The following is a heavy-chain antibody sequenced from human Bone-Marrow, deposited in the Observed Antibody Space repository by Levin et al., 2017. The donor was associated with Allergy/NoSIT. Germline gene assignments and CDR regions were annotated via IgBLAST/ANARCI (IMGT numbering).Heavy chain of an antibody. CDR1: GGSISSYY. V-gene: IGHV4-59*01. CDR2: IYYSGST. CDR3: ARDSPTSIAARRYYYYGMDV. D-gene: IGHD6-6*01. Sequence: SQTLSLTCPVSGGSISSYYWSWIRQPPGKGLEWIGYIYYSGSTNYNPSLKSRVTISVDTSKNQFSLKLSSVTAADTAVYYCARDSPTSIAARRYYYYGMDVWGQGTTVTVSS. J-gene: IGHJ6*02.